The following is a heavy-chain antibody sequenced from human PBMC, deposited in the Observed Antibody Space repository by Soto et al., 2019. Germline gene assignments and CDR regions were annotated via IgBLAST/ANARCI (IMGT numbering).Heavy chain of an antibody. D-gene: IGHD3-3*02. Sequence: SETLSLTCTVSGDSIISSDFYWSWDRQPPGKGLEWIGSIFYLGSSYYNPSLKSRVTMSVDTSKNQFSLRLRSVTAADTALYFCARHSLALRKNNWFDPWGQGIMVTVSS. CDR1: GDSIISSDFY. CDR2: IFYLGSS. CDR3: ARHSLALRKNNWFDP. J-gene: IGHJ5*02. V-gene: IGHV4-39*01.